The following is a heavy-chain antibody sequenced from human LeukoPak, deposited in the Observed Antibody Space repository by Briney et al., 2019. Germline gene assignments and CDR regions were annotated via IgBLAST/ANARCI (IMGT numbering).Heavy chain of an antibody. J-gene: IGHJ4*02. Sequence: GASVKVSCKASGYTFTSYGISWVRQAPGQGLEWMGWISAYNGNTNYAQKLQGRVTMTTDTSTSTAYMELRSLRSDDTAVYYCARDYGTYCSSTSCPRLRIINYFDYWGQGTLVTVSS. V-gene: IGHV1-18*01. CDR1: GYTFTSYG. CDR3: ARDYGTYCSSTSCPRLRIINYFDY. D-gene: IGHD2-2*01. CDR2: ISAYNGNT.